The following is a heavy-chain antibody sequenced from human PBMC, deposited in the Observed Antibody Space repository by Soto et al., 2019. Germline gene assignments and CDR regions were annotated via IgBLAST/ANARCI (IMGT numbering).Heavy chain of an antibody. Sequence: EVQLVESGGGLVQPRGSLRLSCAASGFTFSSYEMNWVRQAPGKGLEWVSYISSSGSTIYYADSVKGRFTISRDNAKNALYLQLNGLRAEDTAVYYWARGQYSRGGGYFDYWGQETLVTVSS. J-gene: IGHJ4*02. V-gene: IGHV3-48*03. CDR3: ARGQYSRGGGYFDY. CDR2: ISSSGSTI. CDR1: GFTFSSYE. D-gene: IGHD6-13*01.